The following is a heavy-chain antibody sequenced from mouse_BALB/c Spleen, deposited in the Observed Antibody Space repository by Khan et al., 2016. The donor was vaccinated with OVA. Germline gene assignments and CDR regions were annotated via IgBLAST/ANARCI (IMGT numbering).Heavy chain of an antibody. CDR1: GFTLTTYG. D-gene: IGHD1-1*01. CDR2: ISTGGHYT. CDR3: ARLAYYYDSEGFAY. V-gene: IGHV5-6*02. J-gene: IGHJ3*01. Sequence: EVKLEESGGDVVKPGGSLKLSCAASGFTLTTYGMPWVRQTPDKSLEWVATISTGGHYTYYPDTVKGRFTITRDNAKNTLYLQMSSLKSEDTALFCCARLAYYYDSEGFAYWGQGTLVTVSA.